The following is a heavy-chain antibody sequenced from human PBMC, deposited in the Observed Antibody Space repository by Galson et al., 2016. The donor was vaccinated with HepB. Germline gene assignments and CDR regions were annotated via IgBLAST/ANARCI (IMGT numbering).Heavy chain of an antibody. V-gene: IGHV3-23*01. CDR2: IDTSDSTT. Sequence: SLRLSCAASGFTFSSYAMTWVRQAPGKGLEWVSSIDTSDSTTSYADSEGRFTISRDNSKNTLYLQMYSLRAEDTAVYYCAKDITTGRRLYPYYFDYWGQGILVTVSS. J-gene: IGHJ4*02. D-gene: IGHD1-1*01. CDR1: GFTFSSYA. CDR3: AKDITTGRRLYPYYFDY.